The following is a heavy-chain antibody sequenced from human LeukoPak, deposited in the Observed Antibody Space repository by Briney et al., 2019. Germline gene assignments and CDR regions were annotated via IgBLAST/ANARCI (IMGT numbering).Heavy chain of an antibody. CDR1: GGSFSGYY. D-gene: IGHD3-9*01. J-gene: IGHJ4*02. V-gene: IGHV4-34*01. CDR3: ARVKDDWYYFDY. Sequence: SETLSLTCAVYGGSFSGYYWSWIRQPPGKGLEWIGEINHSGSTNYNPSLKSRVTISVDTSKNQFSLKLSSVTAADTAVYYCARVKDDWYYFDYWGQGTLVTVSS. CDR2: INHSGST.